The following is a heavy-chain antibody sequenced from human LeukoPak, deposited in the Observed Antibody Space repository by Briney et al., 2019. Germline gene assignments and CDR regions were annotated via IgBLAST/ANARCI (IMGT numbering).Heavy chain of an antibody. J-gene: IGHJ4*02. D-gene: IGHD1-14*01. CDR3: ARGTTDLDY. CDR2: ISSSGDAT. V-gene: IGHV3-23*01. Sequence: SGGSLRLSCAASGFTLNNYAMNWVRQAPGKGLEWVSFISSSGDATYYADSVQGRFTISRDNSRNTLYLHIDSLRVEDTATYYCARGTTDLDYWGQGTRVIVSS. CDR1: GFTLNNYA.